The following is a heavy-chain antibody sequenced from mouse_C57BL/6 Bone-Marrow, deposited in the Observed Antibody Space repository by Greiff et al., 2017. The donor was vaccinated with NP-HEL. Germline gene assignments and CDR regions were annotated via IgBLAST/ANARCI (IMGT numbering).Heavy chain of an antibody. CDR1: GYAFTNYL. Sequence: QVQLQQSGAELVRPGTSVKVSCKASGYAFTNYLIEWVKQRPGQGLEWIGVIYPGSGGTNYNEKFKGKATLTADKSSSTAYMQLSSLTSEDSAVYFCARDGYYGFAYWGQGTLVTVSA. CDR2: IYPGSGGT. J-gene: IGHJ3*01. D-gene: IGHD2-3*01. CDR3: ARDGYYGFAY. V-gene: IGHV1-54*01.